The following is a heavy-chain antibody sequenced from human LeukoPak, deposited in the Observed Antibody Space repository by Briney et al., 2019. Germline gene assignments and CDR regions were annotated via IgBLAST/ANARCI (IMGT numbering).Heavy chain of an antibody. CDR2: IYYSGST. J-gene: IGHJ4*02. CDR1: GGSISSSSYY. CDR3: ATDPLYSAAGSFDY. D-gene: IGHD6-13*01. V-gene: IGHV4-39*01. Sequence: PSETLSLTCTVSGGSISSSSYYWGWIRQPPGKGLEWIGSIYYSGSTYYNPSLKSRVTISVDTSKNQFSLKLSSVTAADTAVYYCATDPLYSAAGSFDYWGQGTLVTVSS.